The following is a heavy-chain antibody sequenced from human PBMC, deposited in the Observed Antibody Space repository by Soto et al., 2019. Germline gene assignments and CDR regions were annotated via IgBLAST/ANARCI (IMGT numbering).Heavy chain of an antibody. J-gene: IGHJ4*02. CDR1: GYTFFNYG. V-gene: IGHV1-18*01. CDR3: ARDGITLTGSFDY. Sequence: ASVKVSCKASGYTFFNYGISWVRQAPGQGLEWMGWISAYNGNRNYAGKFQGRATMTTETSTSTAYMELRSLRSDDTAVYYCARDGITLTGSFDYWGQGTLVTVSS. D-gene: IGHD6-19*01. CDR2: ISAYNGNR.